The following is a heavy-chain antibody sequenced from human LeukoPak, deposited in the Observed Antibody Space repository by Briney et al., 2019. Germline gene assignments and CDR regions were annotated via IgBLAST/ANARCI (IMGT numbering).Heavy chain of an antibody. Sequence: SETLSLTCAVYGGSFNGYYYSWIRQPPGKWLEWIGEINHSGSTNYNPSLKSRVTISVDTSKNQFSLKLSSVTAADTAVYYCARSRYQSQLLVGRNPFYFCGQGTLGTVSS. CDR2: INHSGST. CDR3: ARSRYQSQLLVGRNPFYF. V-gene: IGHV4-34*01. D-gene: IGHD6-19*01. J-gene: IGHJ4*02. CDR1: GGSFNGYY.